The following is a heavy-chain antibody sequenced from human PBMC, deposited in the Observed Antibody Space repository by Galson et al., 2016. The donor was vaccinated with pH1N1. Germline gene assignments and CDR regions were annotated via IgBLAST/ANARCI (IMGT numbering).Heavy chain of an antibody. Sequence: SLRLSCAGPRFTLSSYGIHWVRQAPGKGLEWVAFIRFAGDGQIYTDSVKGRFTISRDNYKNTVYLQMDSLRPDDTAVYYCARPDKCTKWFTEDAFDIWGQGTLVIVSS. CDR1: RFTLSSYG. J-gene: IGHJ3*02. CDR2: IRFAGDGQ. CDR3: ARPDKCTKWFTEDAFDI. D-gene: IGHD3-22*01. V-gene: IGHV3-33*01.